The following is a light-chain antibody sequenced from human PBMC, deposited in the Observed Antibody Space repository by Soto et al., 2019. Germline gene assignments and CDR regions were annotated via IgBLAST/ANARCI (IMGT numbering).Light chain of an antibody. V-gene: IGLV2-14*01. CDR3: SSYTSSSDWV. J-gene: IGLJ3*02. CDR2: EVS. Sequence: QSMLTQPASVSGSPGQSITISCTGTSSDVGGYNYVSWYQQHPGKAPKLMIYEVSNRPSGVSNRFSGSKSGNTASLTISGLQAEDEADYYCSSYTSSSDWVFGGGTKVTVL. CDR1: SSDVGGYNY.